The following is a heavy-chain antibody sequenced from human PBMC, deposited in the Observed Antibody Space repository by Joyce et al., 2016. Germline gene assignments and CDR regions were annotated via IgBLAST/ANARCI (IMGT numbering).Heavy chain of an antibody. D-gene: IGHD1-14*01. CDR2: IIPVFGAA. CDR1: GGAFSNFT. J-gene: IGHJ6*02. V-gene: IGHV1-69*12. CDR3: ARGGTSSDHYSFYTLDV. Sequence: QVLLVQSGATVKRLGSSLRVSCKSSGGAFSNFTVNWVRQAPGQRLEWMGGIIPVFGAAKYAEHFQGRVTLTADLSTRTAYMELSSLTSADTAVYYCARGGTSSDHYSFYTLDVWGPGTTVIVSS.